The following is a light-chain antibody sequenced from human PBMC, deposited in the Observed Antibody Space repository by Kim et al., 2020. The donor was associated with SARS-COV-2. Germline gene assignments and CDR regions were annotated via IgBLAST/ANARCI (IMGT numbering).Light chain of an antibody. CDR3: SSYTTSSTLVA. V-gene: IGLV2-14*03. Sequence: SITISCTATSSDVGAYHYVAWYQQYPDKAPKLMIYDITNRPSGVSNRFSGSKSGNTASLTISGLQAEDEADYYCSSYTTSSTLVAFGGGTQLTVL. J-gene: IGLJ2*01. CDR2: DIT. CDR1: SSDVGAYHY.